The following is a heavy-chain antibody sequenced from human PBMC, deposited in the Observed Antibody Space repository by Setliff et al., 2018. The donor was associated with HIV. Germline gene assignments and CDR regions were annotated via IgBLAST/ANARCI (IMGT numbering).Heavy chain of an antibody. J-gene: IGHJ4*02. D-gene: IGHD6-13*01. CDR3: ARGQHSSTRGALFDY. Sequence: SETLSLTCTVSGGSFSSAAYSWIWIRQPAGKGLEYIGLIYTSGNTRYNPSLKSRLSISVDTSKNQISLKLSSVTAADTAVYYCARGQHSSTRGALFDYWGQGTLVTVSS. CDR2: IYTSGNT. CDR1: GGSFSSAAYS. V-gene: IGHV4-61*02.